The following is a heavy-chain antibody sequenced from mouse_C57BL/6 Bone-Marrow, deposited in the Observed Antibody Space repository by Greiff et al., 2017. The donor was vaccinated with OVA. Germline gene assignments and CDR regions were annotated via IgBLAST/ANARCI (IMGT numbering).Heavy chain of an antibody. CDR3: TRSDDDYGDFDY. Sequence: VKLMESGAELVRPGASVTLSCKASGYTFTDYEMHWVKQTPVHGLEWIGAIDPETGGTAYNQKFKGKAILTADKSSSTAYMELRSLTSEDSAVYCCTRSDDDYGDFDYWGQGTTLTVSS. CDR1: GYTFTDYE. V-gene: IGHV1-15*01. D-gene: IGHD2-13*01. CDR2: IDPETGGT. J-gene: IGHJ2*01.